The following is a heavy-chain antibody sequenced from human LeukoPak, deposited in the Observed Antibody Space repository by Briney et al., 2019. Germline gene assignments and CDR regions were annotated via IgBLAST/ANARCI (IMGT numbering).Heavy chain of an antibody. J-gene: IGHJ4*02. V-gene: IGHV1-18*01. CDR2: ISAYNGNT. CDR1: GYTFTSYG. D-gene: IGHD6-13*01. CDR3: ARAYLGIDLNYFDY. Sequence: GASVKVSCTASGYTFTSYGISWVRQAPGQGLEWMGWISAYNGNTNYAQKFQGRVTMTTDTSTSTAYMELRSLRSDDTAVYYCARAYLGIDLNYFDYWGQGTLVTVSS.